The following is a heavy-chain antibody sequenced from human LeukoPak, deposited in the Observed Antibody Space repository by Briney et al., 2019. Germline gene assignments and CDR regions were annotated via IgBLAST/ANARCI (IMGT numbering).Heavy chain of an antibody. CDR3: ASQIRTNQSFAY. D-gene: IGHD2-2*01. Sequence: GGALRHSRAATGFTFSNYALHWVGQAPGKGLEGVSASRGSVSSTYYADPVKGRFTISRDNSKNTLYLQMNSLRAEDTAVYYCASQIRTNQSFAYWGQGTLVTVSS. CDR1: GFTFSNYA. V-gene: IGHV3-23*01. CDR2: SRGSVSST. J-gene: IGHJ4*02.